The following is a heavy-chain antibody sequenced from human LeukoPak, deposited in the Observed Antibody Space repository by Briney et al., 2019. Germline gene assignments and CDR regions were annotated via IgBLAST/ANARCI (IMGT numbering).Heavy chain of an antibody. J-gene: IGHJ4*02. D-gene: IGHD3-22*01. CDR2: IYYSGST. CDR1: GGSIRSYY. CDR3: ARDRHYYDSSGHYFDS. V-gene: IGHV4-59*12. Sequence: PSETLSLTCTVSGGSIRSYYWSWIRQPPGKGLEWIGYIYYSGSTNYNPSLKSRATISVDTSKYQFSLKLSSVTAADTAVYYCARDRHYYDSSGHYFDSWGQGTLVTVSS.